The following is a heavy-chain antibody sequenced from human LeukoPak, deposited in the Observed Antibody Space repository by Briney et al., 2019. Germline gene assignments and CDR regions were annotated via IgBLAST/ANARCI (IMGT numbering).Heavy chain of an antibody. Sequence: AGGSLRLSYAASGFTFSSYTSSWVRQAPGKGLEWVSELSGSGYSTYYADSVKGRFTISRDNFKNTMYLQMNSLRAEDTAVYYCAKEAGYSGYDYPDYWGQGTLVTVSS. D-gene: IGHD5-12*01. V-gene: IGHV3-23*01. CDR2: LSGSGYST. CDR1: GFTFSSYT. CDR3: AKEAGYSGYDYPDY. J-gene: IGHJ4*02.